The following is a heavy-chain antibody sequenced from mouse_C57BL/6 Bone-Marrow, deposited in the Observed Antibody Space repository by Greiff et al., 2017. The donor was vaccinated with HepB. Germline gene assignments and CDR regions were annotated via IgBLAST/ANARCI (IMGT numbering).Heavy chain of an antibody. D-gene: IGHD2-1*01. V-gene: IGHV1-54*01. CDR1: GYAFTNYL. CDR2: INPGSGGT. Sequence: QVQLKQSGAELVRPGTSVKVSCKASGYAFTNYLIEWVKQRPGQGLEWIGVINPGSGGTNYNEKFKGKATLTADKSSSTAYMQLSSLTSEDSAVYFCARGGAYGKSLFDYWGQGTTLTVSS. J-gene: IGHJ2*01. CDR3: ARGGAYGKSLFDY.